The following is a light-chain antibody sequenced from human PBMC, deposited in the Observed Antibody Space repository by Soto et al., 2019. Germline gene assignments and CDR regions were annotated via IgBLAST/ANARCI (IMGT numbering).Light chain of an antibody. V-gene: IGKV2-28*01. CDR3: MQALQTPWT. Sequence: IVMTQTPLSLSVIPGEPASISFKSVRSLLHSDGKTYLYWYLQKPGQSPQLLMYLASNRASGVPDRFSGSGSGTDFTLKISRVEADDVGVYFCMQALQTPWTFGQGTKVDIK. CDR2: LAS. J-gene: IGKJ1*01. CDR1: RSLLHSDGKTY.